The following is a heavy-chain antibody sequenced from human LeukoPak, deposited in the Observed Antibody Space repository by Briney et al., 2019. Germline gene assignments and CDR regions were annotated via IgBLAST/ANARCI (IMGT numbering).Heavy chain of an antibody. Sequence: GGSLRLSCEASGFSFSTVPMSWVRQVPGKGLECVSYIIASGDSAYYADSVRGRFTISRDNSKNTLYLQMDDLRAEDSAVYYCARDGKQHLARFYFDCWGQGALVTVSS. CDR3: ARDGKQHLARFYFDC. CDR2: IIASGDSA. D-gene: IGHD1/OR15-1a*01. V-gene: IGHV3-23*01. CDR1: GFSFSTVP. J-gene: IGHJ4*02.